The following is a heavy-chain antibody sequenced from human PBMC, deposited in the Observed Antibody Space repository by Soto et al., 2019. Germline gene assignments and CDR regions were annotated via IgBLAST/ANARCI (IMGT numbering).Heavy chain of an antibody. D-gene: IGHD2-15*01. Sequence: GASVKVSCKASGYAFTWFNIHWVRQAPGQRLEWMGWINADNGNTNYAQELQGRVTMTTDTSTSTAYMELRSLRSDDTAVYYCARGRYCSGGSCGFDPWGQGTLVTVSS. J-gene: IGHJ5*02. CDR3: ARGRYCSGGSCGFDP. CDR1: GYAFTWFN. CDR2: INADNGNT. V-gene: IGHV1-18*01.